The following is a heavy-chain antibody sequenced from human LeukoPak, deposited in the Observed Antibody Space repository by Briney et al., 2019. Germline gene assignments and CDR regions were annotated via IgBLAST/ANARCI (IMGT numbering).Heavy chain of an antibody. D-gene: IGHD5/OR15-5a*01. J-gene: IGHJ4*02. CDR1: GFTFSSYG. Sequence: GGSLRLSCAASGFTFSSYGMSWVRQAPGKGLEWVSAISGSGGSTYYADSVKGRFTISRDNSKNTLYLQMNSLRAEDAAVYYCAKRVALLGSTVDYWGQGTLVTVSS. CDR2: ISGSGGST. CDR3: AKRVALLGSTVDY. V-gene: IGHV3-23*01.